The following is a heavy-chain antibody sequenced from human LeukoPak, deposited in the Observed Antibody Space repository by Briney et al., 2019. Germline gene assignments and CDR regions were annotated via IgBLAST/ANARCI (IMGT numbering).Heavy chain of an antibody. V-gene: IGHV3-23*01. CDR1: GFTFNSYA. CDR3: AKSPYGLGTYAIAGDY. Sequence: PGGSLRLSCAASGFTFNSYAISWVRQAPGKGLEWVSAISGTGSSTYSADSVKGRFTISRDNSKNTLYLQMNTLRAEDTAVYSCAKSPYGLGTYAIAGDYWGQGTLVTVSS. J-gene: IGHJ4*02. CDR2: ISGTGSST. D-gene: IGHD3-10*01.